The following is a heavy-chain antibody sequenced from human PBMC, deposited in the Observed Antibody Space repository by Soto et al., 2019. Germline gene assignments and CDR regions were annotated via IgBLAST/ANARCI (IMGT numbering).Heavy chain of an antibody. J-gene: IGHJ5*02. CDR1: GGSISSSSYY. CDR3: ARHQRQLVVRNWFDP. D-gene: IGHD6-6*01. CDR2: IYYSGST. V-gene: IGHV4-39*01. Sequence: QLQLQESGPGLVKPSETLSLTFTVSGGSISSSSYYWGWIRQPPGKGLEWIGSIYYSGSTYYNPSLKSRVTISVDTSKNQFSLKLSSVTAADTAVYYCARHQRQLVVRNWFDPWGQGTLVTVSS.